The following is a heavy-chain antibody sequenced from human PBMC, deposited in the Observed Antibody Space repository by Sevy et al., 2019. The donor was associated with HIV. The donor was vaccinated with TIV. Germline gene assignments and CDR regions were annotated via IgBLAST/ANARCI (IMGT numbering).Heavy chain of an antibody. Sequence: GGSLRLSCAASGFTFSSYVMHWVRQAPGKGLEWVAVISYDGSKKYYADSVKGRFTISRDNSKNTLYLQMNSLRAEDTAVYYFASPEGEYYYDSSGYYHFDYWGQGTLVTVSS. CDR1: GFTFSSYV. J-gene: IGHJ4*02. V-gene: IGHV3-30*04. D-gene: IGHD3-22*01. CDR3: ASPEGEYYYDSSGYYHFDY. CDR2: ISYDGSKK.